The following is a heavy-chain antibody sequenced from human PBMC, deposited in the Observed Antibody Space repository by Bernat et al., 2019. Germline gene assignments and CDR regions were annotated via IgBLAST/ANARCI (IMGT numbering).Heavy chain of an antibody. CDR1: AFTFSSYE. V-gene: IGHV3-48*03. CDR2: ISSSGSNI. CDR3: TRGRCSGGSCYADY. D-gene: IGHD2-15*01. J-gene: IGHJ4*02. Sequence: EVQLVESGGGLVQPGESLRLSCAASAFTFSSYEMTWVRQAPGKGPEWIAYISSSGSNIYYADSVKGRFTISRDNAKNSLYLQMNSLRVEDTAVYYCTRGRCSGGSCYADYWGQGTLVTVSS.